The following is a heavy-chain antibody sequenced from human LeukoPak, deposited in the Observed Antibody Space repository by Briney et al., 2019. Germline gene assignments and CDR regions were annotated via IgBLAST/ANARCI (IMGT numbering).Heavy chain of an antibody. J-gene: IGHJ5*02. V-gene: IGHV1-18*01. CDR2: ISAYNGNT. D-gene: IGHD2-15*01. CDR3: ARPTFSSGGGGWFDP. Sequence: ASVKVSCKASGYTFTSYGISWVRQAPGRGLEWMGWISAYNGNTNYAQKLQGRVTMTTDTSTSTAYMELRSLRSDDTAVYYCARPTFSSGGGGWFDPWGQGTLVTVPS. CDR1: GYTFTSYG.